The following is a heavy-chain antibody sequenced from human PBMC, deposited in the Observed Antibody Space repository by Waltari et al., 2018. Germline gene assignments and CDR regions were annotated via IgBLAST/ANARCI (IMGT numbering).Heavy chain of an antibody. Sequence: QVQLVQSGAEVKKPGASVKVSCKASGYTFTSYYMHWVRQAPGQGLEWMGITNPGGGSTSYAQKFQGRVTMTRDTCTSTVYMELSSLRSEDTAVYYCARDAGHSYPRDYWGQGTLVTVSS. J-gene: IGHJ4*02. CDR3: ARDAGHSYPRDY. V-gene: IGHV1-46*01. CDR1: GYTFTSYY. D-gene: IGHD5-18*01. CDR2: TNPGGGST.